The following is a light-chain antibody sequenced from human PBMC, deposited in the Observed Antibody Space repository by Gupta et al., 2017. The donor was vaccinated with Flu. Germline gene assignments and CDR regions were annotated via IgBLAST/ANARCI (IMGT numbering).Light chain of an antibody. CDR3: ITYRSDTWV. Sequence: QSGTTSCTGSRRGVGGYNCVSWVQHHPGKVPKVIIYDVSSLPSGVSVRFAGSKSSNTASLTISGLQAEDEADYYCITYRSDTWVFGGGTKLTVL. V-gene: IGLV2-14*01. CDR1: RRGVGGYNC. CDR2: DVS. J-gene: IGLJ3*02.